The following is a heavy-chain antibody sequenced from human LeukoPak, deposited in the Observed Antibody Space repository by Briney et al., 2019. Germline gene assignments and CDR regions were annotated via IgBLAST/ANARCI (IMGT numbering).Heavy chain of an antibody. D-gene: IGHD2-2*01. J-gene: IGHJ3*02. CDR1: GGSISSGTFH. V-gene: IGHV4-61*02. CDR3: ARRSPMVPAGDAFDI. Sequence: PSQTLSLTCTVSGGSISSGTFHWSWIRQPAGKGLEWIGRIYASGTTYSPSLQSRVTISLDRSKNQFSLRLGSVTAADTAVYYCARRSPMVPAGDAFDIWGQGTMVTVSS. CDR2: IYASGT.